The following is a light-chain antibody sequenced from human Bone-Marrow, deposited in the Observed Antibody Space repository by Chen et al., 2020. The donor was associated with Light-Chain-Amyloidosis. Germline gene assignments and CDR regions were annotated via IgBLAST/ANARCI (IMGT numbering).Light chain of an antibody. CDR2: EGT. J-gene: IGLJ3*02. Sequence: QSALPQPPSASGSLGQSVTISCAGTSGDLGGYDFVSWYQQHPGKAPKLMIHEGTKRPSGVPSRFSGSKSGNTASLTVSGLQAEDEADYYCCSFAGNDDWVFGGGTKLTVL. V-gene: IGLV2-8*01. CDR3: CSFAGNDDWV. CDR1: SGDLGGYDF.